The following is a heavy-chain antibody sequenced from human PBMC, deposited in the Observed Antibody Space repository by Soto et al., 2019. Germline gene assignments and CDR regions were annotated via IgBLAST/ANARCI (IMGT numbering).Heavy chain of an antibody. D-gene: IGHD1-1*01. Sequence: PSETLSLTGTVSGASISGFYWSWIGESAGKGLEWIGRIYATGTTDYNPSLKSRVMMSVDTSKKQFSLKLRSVTAADTAVYYCVRDGTKTLRDWFDPWGQGISVTVSS. CDR3: VRDGTKTLRDWFDP. J-gene: IGHJ5*02. CDR1: GASISGFY. V-gene: IGHV4-4*07. CDR2: IYATGTT.